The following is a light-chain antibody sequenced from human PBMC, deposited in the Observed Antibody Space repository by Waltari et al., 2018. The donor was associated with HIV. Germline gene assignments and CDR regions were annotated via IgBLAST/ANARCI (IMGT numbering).Light chain of an antibody. CDR3: STHTTSDTLI. CDR2: EVT. Sequence: QSALTQPASVSGSPGQSVTISCTGTTRDFGRYNSVSWYQPPPGNVPKVLIYEVTSRPSGVPHRFSGSRSGNTASLTISGLQAEDEAVYYCSTHTTSDTLIFGGGTKLTVL. CDR1: TRDFGRYNS. J-gene: IGLJ2*01. V-gene: IGLV2-14*03.